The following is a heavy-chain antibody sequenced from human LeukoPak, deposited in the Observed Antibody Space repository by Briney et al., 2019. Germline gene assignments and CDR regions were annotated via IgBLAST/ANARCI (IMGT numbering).Heavy chain of an antibody. CDR1: GFTFSSYA. D-gene: IGHD4-17*01. V-gene: IGHV3-23*01. Sequence: TGGSLRLSCAASGFTFSSYAMSWVRQAPGKGLEWVSAISGSGDSTYYADSVKGRFTSSRDNSKNTLYLQMNSLRAEDTAVYYCARGEGRDGDYDPLGYYYYMDVWGKGTTVTVSS. CDR3: ARGEGRDGDYDPLGYYYYMDV. CDR2: ISGSGDST. J-gene: IGHJ6*03.